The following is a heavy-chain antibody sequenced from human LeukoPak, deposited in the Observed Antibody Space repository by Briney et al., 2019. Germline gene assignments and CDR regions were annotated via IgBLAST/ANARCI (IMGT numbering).Heavy chain of an antibody. CDR3: AKSDRVSSSAAPYAFDI. D-gene: IGHD6-6*01. V-gene: IGHV3-53*01. CDR2: IYSGGTT. CDR1: GFSVSSNY. Sequence: SGGSLRLSCAASGFSVSSNYMNWVRQAPGKGLEWVSIIYSGGTTYYADSVKGRFTISRDNSKNTLYLQMNSLRAEDTAVYHCAKSDRVSSSAAPYAFDIWGQGTMVTVSS. J-gene: IGHJ3*02.